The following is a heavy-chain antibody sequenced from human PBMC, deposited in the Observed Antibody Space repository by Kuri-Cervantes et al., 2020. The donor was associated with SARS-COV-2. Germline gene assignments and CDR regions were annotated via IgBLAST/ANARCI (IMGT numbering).Heavy chain of an antibody. CDR2: ISYDGSNK. D-gene: IGHD6-6*01. J-gene: IGHJ3*02. CDR1: GFTFSSYA. Sequence: LSLTCAASGFTFSSYAMHWVRQAPGKGLEWVAVISYDGSNKYYADSVKGRFTISRDNSKNTLYLQMNSLRAEDTAVYYCARVNDVIAARLRDAFDIWGQGTMVTVSS. CDR3: ARVNDVIAARLRDAFDI. V-gene: IGHV3-30-3*01.